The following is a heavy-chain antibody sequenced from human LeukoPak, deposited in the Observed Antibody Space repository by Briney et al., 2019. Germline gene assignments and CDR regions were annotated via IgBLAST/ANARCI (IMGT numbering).Heavy chain of an antibody. CDR3: ARGQDLYSSRWYTGPSDY. CDR1: GFTFRSYE. Sequence: GGSRTLSCAASGFTFRSYEMNWVRQAQGKGLEWVSYISSSGSTIYYADSVKGRFTISRNNAKNSLHLQMNSLRAEDTAVYYCARGQDLYSSRWYTGPSDYWGQETLVTVSS. D-gene: IGHD6-19*01. CDR2: ISSSGSTI. V-gene: IGHV3-48*03. J-gene: IGHJ4*02.